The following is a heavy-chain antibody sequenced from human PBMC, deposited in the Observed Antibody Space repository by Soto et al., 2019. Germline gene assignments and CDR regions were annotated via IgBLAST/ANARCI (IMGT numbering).Heavy chain of an antibody. CDR3: TKDYLTAGYNSGWYDH. CDR1: GFIFGDYG. V-gene: IGHV3-9*01. CDR2: ISWNSGSI. D-gene: IGHD6-19*01. J-gene: IGHJ5*02. Sequence: EVLLVESGGGLVQPGRSLRLSCAASGFIFGDYGMHWVRQAPGKGLEWVSGISWNSGSIGYADSVQGRFTISRDNAKNSLYLQMNSLRAEDTAFYYCTKDYLTAGYNSGWYDHWVQGALVTVSS.